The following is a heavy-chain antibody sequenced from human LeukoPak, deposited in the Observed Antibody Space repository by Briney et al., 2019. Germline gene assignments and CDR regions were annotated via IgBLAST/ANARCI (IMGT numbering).Heavy chain of an antibody. D-gene: IGHD3-9*01. V-gene: IGHV4-34*01. CDR1: GGSISSYY. J-gene: IGHJ1*01. CDR3: ARGGILTGYFVYFQE. Sequence: SETLSLTCTVSGGSISSYYWSWIRQPPGKGLEWIGEINHSGSTNYNPSLKSRVTISVDPSKNQFSLKLNSVTAADTAVYYCARGGILTGYFVYFQEWGQGTLVTVSS. CDR2: INHSGST.